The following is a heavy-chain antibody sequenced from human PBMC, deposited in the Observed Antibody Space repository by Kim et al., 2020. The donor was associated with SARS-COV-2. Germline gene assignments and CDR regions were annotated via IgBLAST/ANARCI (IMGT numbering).Heavy chain of an antibody. J-gene: IGHJ5*02. CDR3: ATSAAAGRLYWFDP. D-gene: IGHD6-13*01. Sequence: ASVKVSCKVSGYTLTELSMHWVRQAPGKGLEWMGGFDPEDGETIYAQKFQGRVTMIEDTSTDTAYMELSSLRSEDTAVYYCATSAAAGRLYWFDPWGQGT. V-gene: IGHV1-24*01. CDR2: FDPEDGET. CDR1: GYTLTELS.